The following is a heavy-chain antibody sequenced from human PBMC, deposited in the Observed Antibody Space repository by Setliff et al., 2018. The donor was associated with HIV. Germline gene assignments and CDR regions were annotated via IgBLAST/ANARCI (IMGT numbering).Heavy chain of an antibody. V-gene: IGHV4-4*02. D-gene: IGHD3-10*01. CDR3: ARAVTMVRGVITPVPFDY. CDR2: IYHSEYT. J-gene: IGHJ4*02. CDR1: GGSISSDNW. Sequence: SETLFLTCAVSGGSISSDNWWTWVRQPPGKGLEWIGEIYHSEYTNYNASLKSRVTMSRDTSKNQFSLKLSSVTAADTAVYYCARAVTMVRGVITPVPFDYWGQGTLVTVSS.